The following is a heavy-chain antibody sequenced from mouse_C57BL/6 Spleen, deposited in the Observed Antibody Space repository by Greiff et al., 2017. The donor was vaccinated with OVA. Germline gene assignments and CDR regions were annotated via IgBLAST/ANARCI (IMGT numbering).Heavy chain of an antibody. Sequence: EVQLQQSGPELVKPGDSVKISCKASGYSFTGYFMNWVMQSHGKSLEWIGRINPYNGDTFYNQKFKGKATLTVDKSSSTAYMELRSLTSEDSAVYYCAREGYDFRDYFDYWGQGTTLTVSS. V-gene: IGHV1-20*01. CDR2: INPYNGDT. CDR1: GYSFTGYF. D-gene: IGHD2-4*01. J-gene: IGHJ2*01. CDR3: AREGYDFRDYFDY.